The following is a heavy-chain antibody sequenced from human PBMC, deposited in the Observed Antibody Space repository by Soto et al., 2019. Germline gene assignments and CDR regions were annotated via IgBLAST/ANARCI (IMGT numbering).Heavy chain of an antibody. CDR1: GFTFSGSA. V-gene: IGHV3-73*01. D-gene: IGHD3-9*01. J-gene: IGHJ3*02. Sequence: PGGSLRLSCAASGFTFSGSAMHWVRQASGKGLEWVGRIRSKANSYATAYAASVKGRFTISRDDSKNTAYLQMNSLKTEDTAVYYCARGGVGLATHDAFDIWGQGTMVTVSS. CDR3: ARGGVGLATHDAFDI. CDR2: IRSKANSYAT.